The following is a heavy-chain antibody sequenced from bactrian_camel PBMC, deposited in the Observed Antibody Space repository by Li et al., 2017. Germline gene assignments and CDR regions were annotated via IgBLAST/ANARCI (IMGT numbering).Heavy chain of an antibody. CDR2: IASDGIT. D-gene: IGHD8*01. Sequence: QVQLVESGGGSAQAGGSLSLSCTASASFYCMAWFRQVPGKEREGVAGIASDGITTYAASVKGRFTISKDSAKNTLYLQMNGLKPEDTAMYYCAAEVNHKANCSLTYLQLDWYNYWGQGTQVTVS. CDR1: ASFYC. J-gene: IGHJ4*01. V-gene: IGHV3S53*01. CDR3: AAEVNHKANCSLTYLQLDWYNY.